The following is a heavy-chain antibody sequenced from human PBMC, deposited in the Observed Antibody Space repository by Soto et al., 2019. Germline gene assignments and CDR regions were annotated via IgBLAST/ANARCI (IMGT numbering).Heavy chain of an antibody. CDR3: ARASAANNWFDP. CDR1: GGSISSGGYY. Sequence: PSETLSLTCTVSGGSISSGGYYWSWIRQHPGKGLEWIGYIYYSGSTYYNPSLKSRVTISVDTSKNQFSLKLSSVTAADTAVCYCARASAANNWFDPWGQGTLVTVSS. CDR2: IYYSGST. J-gene: IGHJ5*02. D-gene: IGHD2-15*01. V-gene: IGHV4-31*03.